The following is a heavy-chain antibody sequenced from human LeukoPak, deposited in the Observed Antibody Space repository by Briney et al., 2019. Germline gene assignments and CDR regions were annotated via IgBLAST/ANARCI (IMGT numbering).Heavy chain of an antibody. CDR3: ARGRRLLWFGESAAFDI. Sequence: TSETLSLTCTVSGGSISSYYWSWIRQPPGKGLEWIGYIYYSGSTNYNPSLKGRVTISVDTSKNQFSLKLSSVTAADTAVYYCARGRRLLWFGESAAFDIWGQGTMVTVSS. J-gene: IGHJ3*02. D-gene: IGHD3-10*01. CDR2: IYYSGST. CDR1: GGSISSYY. V-gene: IGHV4-59*12.